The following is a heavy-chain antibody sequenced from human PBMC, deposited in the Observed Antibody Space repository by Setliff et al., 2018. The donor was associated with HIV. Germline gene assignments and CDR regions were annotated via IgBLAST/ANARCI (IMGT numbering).Heavy chain of an antibody. CDR1: GFTFSTYG. CDR2: IRYDGSNK. J-gene: IGHJ4*02. CDR3: ARSPYGDYGLDY. D-gene: IGHD4-17*01. V-gene: IGHV3-30*02. Sequence: GGSLRLSCAAFGFTFSTYGMHWVRQAPGKGLEWVAFIRYDGSNKYYADSVKGRFTISRDNAKNSLYLQMNTLRAEDTAVYFCARSPYGDYGLDYWGQGTLVTVSS.